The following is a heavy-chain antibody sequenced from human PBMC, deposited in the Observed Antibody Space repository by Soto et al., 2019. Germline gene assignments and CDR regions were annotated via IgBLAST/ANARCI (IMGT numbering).Heavy chain of an antibody. CDR2: INSDGSST. CDR3: VRTSLVVAAATREDY. D-gene: IGHD2-15*01. CDR1: GFTFISYW. Sequence: EVQLVESGGGLVHPGESLGLSCAASGFTFISYWMPWFRQAQGKGLVWVSRINSDGSSTSYAGSVKGRFTISRDNAKNTLYLQMNSLRAEDTAVYYCVRTSLVVAAATREDYWGQGTLVTVSS. V-gene: IGHV3-74*01. J-gene: IGHJ4*02.